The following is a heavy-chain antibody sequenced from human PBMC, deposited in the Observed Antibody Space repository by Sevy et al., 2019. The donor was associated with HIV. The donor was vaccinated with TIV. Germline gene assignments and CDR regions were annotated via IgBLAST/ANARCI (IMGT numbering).Heavy chain of an antibody. D-gene: IGHD1-1*01. CDR2: INAAGGNT. V-gene: IGHV1-3*01. J-gene: IGHJ6*02. CDR3: ARRGTGLDYYYGMDV. Sequence: ASVKVSCKASGYTFISYAIHWVRQAPGQGLQWMGWINAAGGNTKYSQNFQGRVTFSTDTSANTAYMELSGLRSEDTAVYYCARRGTGLDYYYGMDVWGQGTTVTVSS. CDR1: GYTFISYA.